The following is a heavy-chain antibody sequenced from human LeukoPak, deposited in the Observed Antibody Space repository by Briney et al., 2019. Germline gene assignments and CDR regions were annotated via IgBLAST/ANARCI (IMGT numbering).Heavy chain of an antibody. Sequence: SQTLSLTCTVSGGSISSGSYYWSWIRQPAGKGLEWIGRIYTSGSTNYSPSLKSRVTISVDTSKNQFSLKLSSVTAADTAVYYCRAAAGVSDYYYMDVWGKGTTVTVSS. CDR2: IYTSGST. V-gene: IGHV4-61*02. CDR3: RAAAGVSDYYYMDV. J-gene: IGHJ6*03. CDR1: GGSISSGSYY. D-gene: IGHD6-13*01.